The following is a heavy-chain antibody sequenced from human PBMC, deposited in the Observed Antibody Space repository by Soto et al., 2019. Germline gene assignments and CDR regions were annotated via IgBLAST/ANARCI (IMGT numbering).Heavy chain of an antibody. J-gene: IGHJ6*02. Sequence: EVQLVESGGGLVQPGRSLRLSCAASGFTFDDYAMHWVRQAPGKGLEWVSGISWNSGSIGYADSVKGRFTISRDNAKNSLYLQMNSLRAEDTALYYCAKDIAAAGILGFGGYYGMEVWGQGTTVTVSS. V-gene: IGHV3-9*01. D-gene: IGHD6-13*01. CDR2: ISWNSGSI. CDR1: GFTFDDYA. CDR3: AKDIAAAGILGFGGYYGMEV.